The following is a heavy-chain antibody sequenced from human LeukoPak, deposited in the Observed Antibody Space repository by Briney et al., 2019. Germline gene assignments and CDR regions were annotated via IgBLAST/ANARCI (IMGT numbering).Heavy chain of an antibody. D-gene: IGHD1-26*01. CDR3: VRDKLPGTRYSGSYFFDY. Sequence: GRSLRLSCTASGFTFSNYFMHWVRQAPGRGLEWVAVISFDGNRQYYADSVKGRFTIARDTSRSTVFLQMNSLRVEDTALYYCVRDKLPGTRYSGSYFFDYWGQGTLVTVSS. V-gene: IGHV3-30-3*01. CDR2: ISFDGNRQ. CDR1: GFTFSNYF. J-gene: IGHJ4*02.